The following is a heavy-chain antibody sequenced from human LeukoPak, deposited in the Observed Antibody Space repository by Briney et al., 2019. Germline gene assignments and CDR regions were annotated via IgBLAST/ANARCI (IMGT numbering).Heavy chain of an antibody. CDR3: ASVYSGHDLSQLDY. D-gene: IGHD5-12*01. Sequence: GASVTVSCKASGYIFTDYYIHWVRQAPGQGLAWMGWINPNSGATNYAQSFQRRVTMTRVTSLSTAYMELRNLRSDDAAVYYCASVYSGHDLSQLDYWGQGTLVTVSS. V-gene: IGHV1-2*02. CDR2: INPNSGAT. J-gene: IGHJ4*02. CDR1: GYIFTDYY.